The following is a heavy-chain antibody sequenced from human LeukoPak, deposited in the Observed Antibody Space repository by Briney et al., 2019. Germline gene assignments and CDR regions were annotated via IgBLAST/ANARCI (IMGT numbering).Heavy chain of an antibody. CDR3: AKKSPYGGADY. CDR2: ISGNGAST. J-gene: IGHJ4*02. CDR1: GFTFSSSA. V-gene: IGHV3-23*01. D-gene: IGHD4/OR15-4a*01. Sequence: PGESLRLSCAASGFTFSSSAMSWLRQAPGKGLEWVSAISGNGASTYYADSVKGRFTISRDNSKNTLYLQINSLRAEDTAVYYCAKKSPYGGADYWGQGALVTVSS.